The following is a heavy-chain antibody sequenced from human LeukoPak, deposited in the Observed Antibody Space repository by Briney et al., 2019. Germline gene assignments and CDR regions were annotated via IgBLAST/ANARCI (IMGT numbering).Heavy chain of an antibody. CDR1: GGSFSGYY. CDR2: INHSGST. J-gene: IGHJ3*02. CDR3: ARARRGYSSSVDAFDI. Sequence: PSETLSLTCAVYGGSFSGYYWSWIRQPPGKGLEWIGEINHSGSTNYNPSLKSRVTISVDTSKNQFSLKLSSVTAADTAVYYCARARRGYSSSVDAFDIWGQGTMVTVSS. D-gene: IGHD6-6*01. V-gene: IGHV4-34*01.